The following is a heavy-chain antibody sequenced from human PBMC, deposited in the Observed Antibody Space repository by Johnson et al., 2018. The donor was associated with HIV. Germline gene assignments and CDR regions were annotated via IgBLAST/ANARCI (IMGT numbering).Heavy chain of an antibody. J-gene: IGHJ3*02. Sequence: QMLLVESGGGLVQPGGSLRLSCAAPGFTFDDYGMSWVRQPPGQGLEWVAFIRYDGSNKYYADSVKGRFTISRDNSKNTLDLQMNSLRAEDTAVYYCASVHGIAVVDAFDIWGQGTMVTVSS. CDR2: IRYDGSNK. CDR3: ASVHGIAVVDAFDI. CDR1: GFTFDDYG. D-gene: IGHD6-19*01. V-gene: IGHV3-30*02.